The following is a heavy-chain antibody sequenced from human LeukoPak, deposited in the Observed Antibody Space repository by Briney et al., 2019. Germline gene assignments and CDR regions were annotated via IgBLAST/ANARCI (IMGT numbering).Heavy chain of an antibody. CDR1: GYSFTGYY. J-gene: IGHJ4*02. D-gene: IGHD1-26*01. Sequence: ASVKVSCKASGYSFTGYYIHWVRQAPGQGLEWMGWINPNSGGTNYAQKFQGRVSMTRDTSIGTTYMELSRLRSDDTAVYYCARDGNFDYWGQGTLVTVSS. V-gene: IGHV1-2*02. CDR3: ARDGNFDY. CDR2: INPNSGGT.